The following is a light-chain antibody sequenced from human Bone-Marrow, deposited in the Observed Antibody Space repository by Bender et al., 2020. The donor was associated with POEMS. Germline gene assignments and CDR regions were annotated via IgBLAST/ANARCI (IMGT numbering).Light chain of an antibody. V-gene: IGLV1-40*01. CDR2: GNN. Sequence: QSALTQPASVSGAPGQRVTISCTGSRSDLGGDYDVNWYQHLPGTAPKLLIYGNNNRPSGVPDRFSGSKSGTSASLVITGLQVEDEADYYCQSFDSSHFVFGTGTQVIVL. CDR1: RSDLGGDYD. J-gene: IGLJ1*01. CDR3: QSFDSSHFV.